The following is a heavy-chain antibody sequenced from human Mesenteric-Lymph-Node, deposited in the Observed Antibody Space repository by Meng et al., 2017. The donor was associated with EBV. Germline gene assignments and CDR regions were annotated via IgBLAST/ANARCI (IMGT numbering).Heavy chain of an antibody. CDR3: ASDEGGSKVGDYPFY. CDR1: GYTFSSDV. V-gene: IGHV7-4-1*02. D-gene: IGHD1-26*01. J-gene: IGHJ4*02. CDR2: INTYTGNP. Sequence: QVQVVRSGSELKKPGASVKVSCKASGYTFSSDVVSWVRQAPGRGLEWMGWINTYTGNPTYAQGFTGHLVFSLDTSVSTTYLQITGLKAEDTAIYYCASDEGGSKVGDYPFYWGQGTLVTVSS.